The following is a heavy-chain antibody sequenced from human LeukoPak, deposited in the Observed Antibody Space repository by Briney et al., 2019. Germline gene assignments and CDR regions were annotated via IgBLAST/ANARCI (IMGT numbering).Heavy chain of an antibody. CDR2: IYHSGST. V-gene: IGHV4-30-2*01. CDR1: GGSISSGGYY. CDR3: ATSSPSGYFTDY. D-gene: IGHD3-22*01. J-gene: IGHJ4*02. Sequence: SQTLSLTCTVSGGSISSGGYYWSWIRQPPGKGLEWIGYIYHSGSTYYNPSLKSRVTISVDRSKNQFSLKLSSVTAADTAVYYCATSSPSGYFTDYWGQGTLVTVSS.